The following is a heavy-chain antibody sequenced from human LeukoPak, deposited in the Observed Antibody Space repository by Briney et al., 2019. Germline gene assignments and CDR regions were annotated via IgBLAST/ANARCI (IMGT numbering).Heavy chain of an antibody. V-gene: IGHV4-39*01. CDR2: IYYSGSP. D-gene: IGHD3-10*01. CDR1: GGSISSSSYY. CDR3: ARALWFGELSTFNWFDP. J-gene: IGHJ5*02. Sequence: SETLSLTCTVSGGSISSSSYYWGWIRQPPGKGLEWIGSIYYSGSPYYTPSLKSRVTISVDTSKNQFSLKLSSVTAADTAVYYCARALWFGELSTFNWFDPWGQGTLVTVSS.